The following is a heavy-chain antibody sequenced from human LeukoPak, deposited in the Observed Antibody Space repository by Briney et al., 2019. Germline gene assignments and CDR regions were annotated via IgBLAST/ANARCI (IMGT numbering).Heavy chain of an antibody. CDR2: IIPIFGTA. CDR1: GGTFSSYA. V-gene: IGHV1-69*13. Sequence: SVKVSCKASGGTFSSYAISWVRQAPGQGLEWMGGIIPIFGTANYAQKFQGRVTITADESTSTAYMELSSLRSENTAVYYCARGGEIGYCSGGSCYCYWGQGTLVTVSS. D-gene: IGHD2-15*01. J-gene: IGHJ4*02. CDR3: ARGGEIGYCSGGSCYCY.